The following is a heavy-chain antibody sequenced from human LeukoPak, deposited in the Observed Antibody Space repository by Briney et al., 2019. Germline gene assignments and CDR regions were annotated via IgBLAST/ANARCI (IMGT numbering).Heavy chain of an antibody. CDR3: PRVVSYSSGYYHLDY. J-gene: IGHJ4*02. Sequence: SETLSLTCAVYGGSFSGYYWSWIRQPPGKGLEWIGEISHSGSSNSNPSLKSRVTMSADMSKNQFSLKLSSVTAADTAVYYCPRVVSYSSGYYHLDYWGQGTLVTVSS. CDR2: ISHSGSS. V-gene: IGHV4-34*01. D-gene: IGHD3-22*01. CDR1: GGSFSGYY.